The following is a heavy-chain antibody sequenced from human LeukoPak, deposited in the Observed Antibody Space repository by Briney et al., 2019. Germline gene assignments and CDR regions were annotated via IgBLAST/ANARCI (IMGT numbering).Heavy chain of an antibody. V-gene: IGHV4-61*02. Sequence: SETLSLTCTVSGGSISSDSYYWTWIRQPAGKGLEWTGRIYASGSTNYNPSLKSRVTISLDTSKNQFSLNLSSVTAADTAMYYCARVLAVPGTPFDYWGQGALVTVSS. CDR1: GGSISSDSYY. CDR3: ARVLAVPGTPFDY. D-gene: IGHD6-19*01. J-gene: IGHJ4*02. CDR2: IYASGST.